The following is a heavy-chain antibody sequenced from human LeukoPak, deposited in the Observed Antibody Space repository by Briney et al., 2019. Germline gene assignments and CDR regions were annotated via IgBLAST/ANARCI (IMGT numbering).Heavy chain of an antibody. CDR2: ISGSGGST. CDR1: GFTFSSYA. V-gene: IGHV3-23*01. D-gene: IGHD5-18*01. CDR3: AKDFEGPKADTAMDDFDY. J-gene: IGHJ4*02. Sequence: GGSLRLSCTASGFTFSSYAMSWVRQAPGKGLEWVSAISGSGGSTYYADSVKGRFTISRDNSKNTLYLQMNSLRAEDTAVYYCAKDFEGPKADTAMDDFDYWGQGTLVTVSS.